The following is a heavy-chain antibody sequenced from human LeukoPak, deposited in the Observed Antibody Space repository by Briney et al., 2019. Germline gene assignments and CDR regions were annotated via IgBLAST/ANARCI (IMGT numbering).Heavy chain of an antibody. CDR3: TTDGXGXXKYFDY. D-gene: IGHD5-24*01. V-gene: IGHV3-15*01. CDR2: IKSKNEGGTT. J-gene: IGHJ4*01. CDR1: GFIFSNAG. Sequence: GGSLRLSCAASGFIFSNAGMSWVRQAPGKGLEWIGHIKSKNEGGTTDYAAPVKGRFTVLRDDSKSTLYLQMNGLKTEDTAIYYCTTDGXGXXKYFDY.